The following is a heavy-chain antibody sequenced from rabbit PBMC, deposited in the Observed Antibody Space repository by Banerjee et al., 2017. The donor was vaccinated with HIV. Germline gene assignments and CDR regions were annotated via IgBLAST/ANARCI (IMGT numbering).Heavy chain of an antibody. Sequence: QSLEESGGDLVKPGASLTLTCTASGFSFSNSYYVCWVRQAPGKGLEWIACKYVGSSGSTYYASWAKGRFTISKTSSTTVTLQLNSLTAADTATYFCARAGSRDYSLWGPGTLVTVS. CDR3: ARAGSRDYSL. CDR2: KYVGSSGST. J-gene: IGHJ4*01. V-gene: IGHV1S40*01. CDR1: GFSFSNSYY. D-gene: IGHD8-1*01.